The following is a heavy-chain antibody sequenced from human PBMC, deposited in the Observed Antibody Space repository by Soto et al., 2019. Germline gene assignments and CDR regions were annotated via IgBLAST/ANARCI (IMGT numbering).Heavy chain of an antibody. D-gene: IGHD5-18*01. CDR3: ARERDLMKDTALDV. J-gene: IGHJ6*02. Sequence: PGGSLRLSCAASGFTFSDYYMSWIRQAPGKGLEWVSYISSSSSYKNYAASVKGRFTISRDNAKNSLYLQMNSLRAEDTAVYYCARERDLMKDTALDVWGQGTTVTVSS. CDR2: ISSSSSYK. V-gene: IGHV3-11*06. CDR1: GFTFSDYY.